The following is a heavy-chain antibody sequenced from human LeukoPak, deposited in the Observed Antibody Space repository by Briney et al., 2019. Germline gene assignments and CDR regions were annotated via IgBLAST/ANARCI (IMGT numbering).Heavy chain of an antibody. CDR3: ARDLNLNGFREFLFDY. D-gene: IGHD1-1*01. CDR1: GYTFTTFG. Sequence: GASVKASCKTSGYTFTTFGITWVRRAPGQGLEWMGWISTYFGYTKFAPKFQGRVTLTTDTSTSTAYMELRSLTYDDTAVYYCARDLNLNGFREFLFDYWGQGSLVTVSS. V-gene: IGHV1-18*01. J-gene: IGHJ4*02. CDR2: ISTYFGYT.